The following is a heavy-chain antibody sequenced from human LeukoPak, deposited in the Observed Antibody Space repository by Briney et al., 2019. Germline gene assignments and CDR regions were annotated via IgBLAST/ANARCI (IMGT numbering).Heavy chain of an antibody. D-gene: IGHD4-17*01. CDR2: IYYSGST. V-gene: IGHV4-38-2*01. J-gene: IGHJ3*02. Sequence: PSETLSLTCAVSGYSISSGYYWGWIRQPPGKGLEWIGSIYYSGSTYYNPSLKSRVTISVDTSKNQFSLKLSSVTAADTAVYYCARHFRHYGYDAFDIWGQGTMVTVSS. CDR3: ARHFRHYGYDAFDI. CDR1: GYSISSGYY.